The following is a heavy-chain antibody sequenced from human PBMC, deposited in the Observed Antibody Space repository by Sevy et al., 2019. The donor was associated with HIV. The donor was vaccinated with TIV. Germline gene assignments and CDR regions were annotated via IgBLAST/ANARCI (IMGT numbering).Heavy chain of an antibody. J-gene: IGHJ6*03. CDR3: ATKGGAYYDFWSGYPYYYYMDV. CDR2: ISAYNGNT. V-gene: IGHV1-18*01. Sequence: GESLKISCKASGYTFTSYGISWVRQAPGQRLEWMGWISAYNGNTNYAQKLQGRVTMTTDTSTITAYMEVRSLRSDDTAVYYCATKGGAYYDFWSGYPYYYYMDVWGKGTTVTVSS. CDR1: GYTFTSYG. D-gene: IGHD3-3*01.